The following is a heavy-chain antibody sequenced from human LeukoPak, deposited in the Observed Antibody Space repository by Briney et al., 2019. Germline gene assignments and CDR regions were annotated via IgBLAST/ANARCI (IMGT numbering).Heavy chain of an antibody. CDR3: AREDVRYFDF. V-gene: IGHV1-18*01. CDR1: GYTFTNCG. D-gene: IGHD3-10*01. CDR2: ISAYNGNT. Sequence: GASVKVSCKTSGYTFTNCGITWVRQAPGHGLEWMGWISAYNGNTDYAQKFRDRVTMTTDTSTRTAFVELRSLRADDTAVYYCAREDVRYFDFWGQGTLVTVSS. J-gene: IGHJ4*02.